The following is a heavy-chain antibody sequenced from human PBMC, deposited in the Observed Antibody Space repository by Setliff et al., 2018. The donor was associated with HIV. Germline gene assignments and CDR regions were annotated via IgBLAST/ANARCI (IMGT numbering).Heavy chain of an antibody. CDR1: GGSISSSSYY. D-gene: IGHD1-26*01. V-gene: IGHV4-39*07. J-gene: IGHJ3*02. CDR2: IYYRGST. Sequence: SETLSLTCTVSGGSISSSSYYWGWIRQPPGKGLEWIGSIYYRGSTNYNPSLKSRVTISVDTSTDQFSLKVSSVTAADTAVYYCARDGDSGTLYDDFDIWGQGTMVTVSS. CDR3: ARDGDSGTLYDDFDI.